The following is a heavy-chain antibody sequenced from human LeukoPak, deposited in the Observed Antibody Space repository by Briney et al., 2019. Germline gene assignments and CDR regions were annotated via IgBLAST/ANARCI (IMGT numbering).Heavy chain of an antibody. J-gene: IGHJ4*02. D-gene: IGHD2-2*01. Sequence: PGGSLRLSCAASGFTFSSYAMHWVRQAPGKGLEWVAVISYDGSNKYYADSVKGRFTISRDNSKNTLYLQMNSLRAEDTAVYYCARGQGYCSSTSCYFWISEEFDYWGQGTLVTVSS. CDR1: GFTFSSYA. CDR3: ARGQGYCSSTSCYFWISEEFDY. CDR2: ISYDGSNK. V-gene: IGHV3-30*04.